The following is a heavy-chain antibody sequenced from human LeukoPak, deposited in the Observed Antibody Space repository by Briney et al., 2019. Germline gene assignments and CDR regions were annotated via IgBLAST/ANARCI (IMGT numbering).Heavy chain of an antibody. D-gene: IGHD6-13*01. CDR1: GGSISSSSYY. V-gene: IGHV4-39*01. CDR3: ARQDSSSWYKVPIDAFDI. J-gene: IGHJ3*02. Sequence: SETLSLTCTVSGGSISSSSYYWGWIRQPPGKGLEWIGSIYYSGSTYYNPSLKSRVTISVDTSKNQFSLKLSSVTAADTAVYYCARQDSSSWYKVPIDAFDIWGQGTMVTVSS. CDR2: IYYSGST.